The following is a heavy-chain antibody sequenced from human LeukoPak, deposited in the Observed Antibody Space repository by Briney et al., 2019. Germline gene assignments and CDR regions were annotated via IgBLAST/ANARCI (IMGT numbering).Heavy chain of an antibody. D-gene: IGHD1-26*01. CDR1: GGSISSYY. CDR3: ARGYSGSCGRFDY. J-gene: IGHJ4*02. CDR2: IYYSGST. V-gene: IGHV4-59*01. Sequence: SETLSLTCTVSGGSISSYYWSWIRQPPGKGLEWIGYIYYSGSTSYNPSLKSRVTISVDTSENQFSLKLSSVTAADTAVYYCARGYSGSCGRFDYWGQGTLVTVSS.